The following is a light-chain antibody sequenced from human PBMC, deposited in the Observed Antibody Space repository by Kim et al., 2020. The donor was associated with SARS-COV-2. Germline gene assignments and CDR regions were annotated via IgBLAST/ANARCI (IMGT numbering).Light chain of an antibody. CDR2: VNSDGSH. V-gene: IGLV4-69*01. J-gene: IGLJ3*02. Sequence: QLVLTQSPSASASLGASVKLICTLSSGHSNYAIAWHQQQPEKGPRYLMKVNSDGSHTKGDGIPDRFSGPSSGAERYLTISSLQSEDEADYYCQTWDTGLRVFGGGTQLTVL. CDR3: QTWDTGLRV. CDR1: SGHSNYA.